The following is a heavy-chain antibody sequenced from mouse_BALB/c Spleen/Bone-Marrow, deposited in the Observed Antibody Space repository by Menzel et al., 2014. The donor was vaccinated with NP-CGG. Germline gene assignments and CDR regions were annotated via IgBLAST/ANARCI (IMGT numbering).Heavy chain of an antibody. V-gene: IGHV3-8*02. CDR2: ISYSGNT. CDR3: ATYDGYCFDY. CDR1: GDFITSGY. J-gene: IGHJ2*01. Sequence: EVQRVESGPSLVKPSQTLSLTCSVTGDFITSGYWNWIRKFPGNKLEYMGYISYSGNTYYNPSLKSRISITRDTSKNQYYLQLNSVTTEDTATYYCATYDGYCFDYWGQGTTLTVSS. D-gene: IGHD2-3*01.